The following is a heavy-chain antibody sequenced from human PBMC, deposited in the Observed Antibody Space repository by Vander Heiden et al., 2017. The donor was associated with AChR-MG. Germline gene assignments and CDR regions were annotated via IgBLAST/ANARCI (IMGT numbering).Heavy chain of an antibody. D-gene: IGHD1-26*01. CDR2: ISYDGSKK. Sequence: QVQLVESGGGVVQPGRSLRLSCAASGFTFSSYGMHWVRQAPGKGLEWVAVISYDGSKKYYADSVKGRFTISRDNSKNTLYLQMNSLRAEDTAVYYCATEPLPFDYWGQGTLVTVSS. V-gene: IGHV3-30*03. CDR1: GFTFSSYG. J-gene: IGHJ4*02. CDR3: ATEPLPFDY.